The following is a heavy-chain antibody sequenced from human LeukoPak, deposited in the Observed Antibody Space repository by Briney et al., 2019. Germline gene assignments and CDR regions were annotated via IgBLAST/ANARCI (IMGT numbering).Heavy chain of an antibody. D-gene: IGHD5/OR15-5a*01. V-gene: IGHV3-21*01. J-gene: IGHJ3*02. CDR1: GFTFSSYS. CDR2: ISSSSSYI. Sequence: PAGSLRPSCAVSGFTFSSYSMNWVRQPPGKGLEWVSSISSSSSYIYYADSVKGRFTISRDNAKSSLYLQMNSLRVEDTAVYYCARLSTSDAFDIWGQGTMVTVSS. CDR3: ARLSTSDAFDI.